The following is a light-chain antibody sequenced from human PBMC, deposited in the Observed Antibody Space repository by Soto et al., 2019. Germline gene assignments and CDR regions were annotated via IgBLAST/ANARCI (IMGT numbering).Light chain of an antibody. CDR1: QSVSSY. Sequence: EIVLTQSPATLSLSPGERATLSCRASQSVSSYLAWYQQKPGQAPRLLIYDASNRATGIPARFSGSGSGTDFTLTISSLEPEDFAVYYCQHYGNSPYTFGQGTKVDIK. CDR2: DAS. V-gene: IGKV3-11*01. J-gene: IGKJ2*01. CDR3: QHYGNSPYT.